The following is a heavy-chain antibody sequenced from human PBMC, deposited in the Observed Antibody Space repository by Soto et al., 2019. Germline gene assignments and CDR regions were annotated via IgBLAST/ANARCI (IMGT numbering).Heavy chain of an antibody. Sequence: ASVKVSCKASGYTFTRFGISWVRQAPGKGLEWMGGFDPEDGETIYAQKFQGRVTMTEDTSTDTAYMELSSLRSEDTAVYYCAVLAITGTLFDYWGQGTLVTVSS. CDR3: AVLAITGTLFDY. D-gene: IGHD1-20*01. CDR2: FDPEDGET. J-gene: IGHJ4*02. CDR1: GYTFTRFG. V-gene: IGHV1-24*01.